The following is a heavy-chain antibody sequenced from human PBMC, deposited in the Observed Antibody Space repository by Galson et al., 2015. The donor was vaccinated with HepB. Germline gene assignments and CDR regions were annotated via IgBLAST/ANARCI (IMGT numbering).Heavy chain of an antibody. CDR3: ARGFSSAAAGTGYFHH. CDR2: ISAYNGNT. D-gene: IGHD6-13*01. CDR1: GYTFTSYG. V-gene: IGHV1-18*04. J-gene: IGHJ1*01. Sequence: SVKVSCKASGYTFTSYGISWVRQAPGQGLEWMGWISAYNGNTNYAQKLQGRVTMTTDTSTSTAYMELRSLRSDDTAMYYCARGFSSAAAGTGYFHHRGQGTLVTVSS.